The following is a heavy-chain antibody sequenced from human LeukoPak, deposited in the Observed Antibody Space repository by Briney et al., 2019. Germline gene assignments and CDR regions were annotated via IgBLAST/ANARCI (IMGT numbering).Heavy chain of an antibody. J-gene: IGHJ6*03. D-gene: IGHD1-1*01. Sequence: QPGGSLRLSCAASGFTFSSYGMHWVRQAPGKGLEWVAVISYDGSNKYYADSVKGRFTISRDNSKNTLYLQMNSLRAEDTAVYYCAKDYRTLDPYYYYYMDVWGKGTTVTVSS. CDR3: AKDYRTLDPYYYYYMDV. V-gene: IGHV3-30*18. CDR2: ISYDGSNK. CDR1: GFTFSSYG.